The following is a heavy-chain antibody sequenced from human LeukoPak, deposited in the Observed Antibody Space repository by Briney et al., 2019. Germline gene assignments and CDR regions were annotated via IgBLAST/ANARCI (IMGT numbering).Heavy chain of an antibody. CDR2: IIPILGIA. CDR1: GGTYSSYA. Sequence: AASVKISCKASGGTYSSYAISWVRQAPGQGVEWMGRIIPILGIANYAQKFQGRVTITADKSTSTAYMELSSLRSEDTAVYYCARRGYDSSGHYTFLWGQGALVTVSS. D-gene: IGHD3-22*01. J-gene: IGHJ4*02. V-gene: IGHV1-69*04. CDR3: ARRGYDSSGHYTFL.